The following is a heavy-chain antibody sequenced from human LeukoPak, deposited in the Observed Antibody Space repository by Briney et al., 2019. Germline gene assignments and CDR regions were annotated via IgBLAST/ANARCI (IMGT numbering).Heavy chain of an antibody. D-gene: IGHD3-10*01. CDR3: ARGRGTTMVRGVITNYFDL. CDR1: GYTFTAHY. V-gene: IGHV1-2*02. J-gene: IGHJ2*01. Sequence: ASVKVSCKTSGYTFTAHYIHWVRQAPGQGLEWMGWIDPNSGGTKYAQKFLGSVTMTGDTSISTAFMEIRRLRSDDTAIYYCARGRGTTMVRGVITNYFDLWGRGSLVTVSS. CDR2: IDPNSGGT.